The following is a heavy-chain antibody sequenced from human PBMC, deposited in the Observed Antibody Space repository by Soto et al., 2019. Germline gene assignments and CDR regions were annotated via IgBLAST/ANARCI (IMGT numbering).Heavy chain of an antibody. Sequence: QVQLVQSGAEVKKPGASVKVSCKASGYTFTSYGISWVRQAPGQGLEWMGWISAYNGNTNYAQKLQGRVTMTTDTTTSTAYMELRSLRSDDTAVYYCARSPSGDYDYYYYGMDVWGQGTTVTVSS. J-gene: IGHJ6*02. V-gene: IGHV1-18*01. CDR1: GYTFTSYG. CDR2: ISAYNGNT. CDR3: ARSPSGDYDYYYYGMDV. D-gene: IGHD4-17*01.